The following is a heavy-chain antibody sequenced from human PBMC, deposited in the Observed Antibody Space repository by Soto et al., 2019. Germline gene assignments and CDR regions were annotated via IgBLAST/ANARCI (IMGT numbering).Heavy chain of an antibody. J-gene: IGHJ4*02. V-gene: IGHV4-30-4*01. CDR2: IYYSGST. CDR1: GGSISSGDYY. Sequence: QVQLQESGPGLVKPSQTLSLTCTVSGGSISSGDYYWSWIRQPPGKGLEWIGYIYYSGSTYYNPSLKRRVTISVDTSNNQFSLKLRSVTAADTAVYYCARGRGYDSVPFDYWGQGTLVTVSS. D-gene: IGHD5-12*01. CDR3: ARGRGYDSVPFDY.